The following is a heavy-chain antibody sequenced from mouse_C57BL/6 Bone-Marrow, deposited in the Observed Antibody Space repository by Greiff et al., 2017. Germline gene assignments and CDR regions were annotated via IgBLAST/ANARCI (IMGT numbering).Heavy chain of an antibody. CDR3: TTGYSIYFDY. V-gene: IGHV14-4*01. J-gene: IGHJ2*01. Sequence: EVQLQQSGAELVRPGASVKLSCTASGFNIKDDYMHWVKQRPEKGLEWIGWIDPENGDTEYASKFQGKVSISTDTASNTAYLQLSSLTSEDTAVYYLTTGYSIYFDYWGQGTTLTVSS. D-gene: IGHD2-2*01. CDR1: GFNIKDDY. CDR2: IDPENGDT.